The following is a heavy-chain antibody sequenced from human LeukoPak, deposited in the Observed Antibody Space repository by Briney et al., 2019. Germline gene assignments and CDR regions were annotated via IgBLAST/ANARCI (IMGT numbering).Heavy chain of an antibody. J-gene: IGHJ4*02. D-gene: IGHD1-7*01. CDR3: ATSTNYAFNS. V-gene: IGHV3-7*03. Sequence: GGSLRLSCAASGFTFSSYWMTWVRQSPGKGLEWVANINQDGSVKQYADSMRGQFTISRDNAKNSPYLQMNNLRAEDTAVYYCATSTNYAFNSWGQGTLVTVSS. CDR2: INQDGSVK. CDR1: GFTFSSYW.